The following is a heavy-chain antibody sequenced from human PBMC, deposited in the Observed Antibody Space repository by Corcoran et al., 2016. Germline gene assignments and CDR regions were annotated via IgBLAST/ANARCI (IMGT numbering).Heavy chain of an antibody. D-gene: IGHD3-22*01. CDR3: ARDFSYYDSSGYYPTYYFDY. V-gene: IGHV3-48*04. J-gene: IGHJ4*02. Sequence: EVQLVESGGGLVQPGGSLRLSCAASGFTFSSYSMNWVRQAPGKGLEWVSYISSSSSTIYYADSVKGRFTITRDNAKNSLYLQMNSLRAEDTAVYYWARDFSYYDSSGYYPTYYFDYWGQGTLFTVSS. CDR1: GFTFSSYS. CDR2: ISSSSSTI.